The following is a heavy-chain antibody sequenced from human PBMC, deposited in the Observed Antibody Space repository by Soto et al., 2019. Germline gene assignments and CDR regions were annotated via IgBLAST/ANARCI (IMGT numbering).Heavy chain of an antibody. J-gene: IGHJ3*01. CDR2: ISSNTKMI. Sequence: GGSLRLSCVDSGLTLSDYYMTWIRQAPGRGLEWVAYISSNTKMIFYPDSVKGRFTISRDNAKNALFLEMSGLRVEDTATYYCAGSGPIPAYDSSGYRKYGFSVWGQGTKVTVSS. V-gene: IGHV3-11*01. CDR3: AGSGPIPAYDSSGYRKYGFSV. D-gene: IGHD3-22*01. CDR1: GLTLSDYY.